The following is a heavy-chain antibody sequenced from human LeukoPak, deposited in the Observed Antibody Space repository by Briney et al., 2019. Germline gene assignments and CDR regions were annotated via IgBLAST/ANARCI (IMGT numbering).Heavy chain of an antibody. CDR1: HDSISSGRYY. CDR3: ASMPDTGPYERSFDV. CDR2: VYTSGTV. V-gene: IGHV4-61*02. J-gene: IGHJ4*02. D-gene: IGHD2-8*02. Sequence: PSETLSLTCTVSHDSISSGRYYWPWIRQPAGKRLEYIGRVYTSGTVNYNPSLRSRVTISLDTSKNQFSLKMTSVTATDTAVYYCASMPDTGPYERSFDVWGPGTLVTVSS.